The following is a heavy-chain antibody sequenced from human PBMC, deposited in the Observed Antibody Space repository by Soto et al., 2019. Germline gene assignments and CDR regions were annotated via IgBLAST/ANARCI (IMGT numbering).Heavy chain of an antibody. CDR3: AKVGDCSSTCCYYTGDDAFDI. V-gene: IGHV3-23*01. J-gene: IGHJ3*02. CDR1: GFTFSSYA. Sequence: EVQLLESGGGLVQSGGSLRLSCAASGFTFSSYAMSWVRQAPGKGLEWVSAISGSGGSTYYADSVKGRFTISRDNSKNTLYLQMNSLRAEDTAVYYCAKVGDCSSTCCYYTGDDAFDIWGQGTMVTVSS. D-gene: IGHD2-2*01. CDR2: ISGSGGST.